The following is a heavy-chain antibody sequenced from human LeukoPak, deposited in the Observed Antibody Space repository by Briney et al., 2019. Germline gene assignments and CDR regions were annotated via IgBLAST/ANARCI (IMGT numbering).Heavy chain of an antibody. CDR2: IIPIFGTA. Sequence: SVKVSCKASGGTFSSYAISWVRQAPGQGLEWMGGIIPIFGTANYAQKFQGRVTITADKYTSTAYMELSSLRSEDTAVYYCARDDGFIYSLSYWGQGTLVTVSS. J-gene: IGHJ4*02. D-gene: IGHD2-21*01. V-gene: IGHV1-69*06. CDR3: ARDDGFIYSLSY. CDR1: GGTFSSYA.